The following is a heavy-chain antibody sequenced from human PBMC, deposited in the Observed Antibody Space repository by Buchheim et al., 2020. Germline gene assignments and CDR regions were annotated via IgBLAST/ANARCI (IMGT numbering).Heavy chain of an antibody. Sequence: QVQLVESGGGVVQPGRSLRLSCAASGFTFSSYAMHWVRQAPGKGLEWVAVISYDGSNKYYADSVKGRFNISRDNSKNTLYLQMNSLRAEDTAVYYCARDLAEYSSSWYDQGYWGQGTL. CDR1: GFTFSSYA. D-gene: IGHD6-13*01. CDR3: ARDLAEYSSSWYDQGY. J-gene: IGHJ4*02. V-gene: IGHV3-30-3*01. CDR2: ISYDGSNK.